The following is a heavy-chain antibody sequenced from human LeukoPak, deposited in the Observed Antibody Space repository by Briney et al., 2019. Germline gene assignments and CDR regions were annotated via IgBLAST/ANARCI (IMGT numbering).Heavy chain of an antibody. CDR2: MFHSGST. CDR1: GGSISSGAYS. D-gene: IGHD4-17*01. CDR3: ARGTTVTTPSAY. J-gene: IGHJ4*02. Sequence: SETLSLTCTVSGGSISSGAYSWNWIRQAPGKGLEWIGYMFHSGSTYSNPSLKSRVIISVDTSKTQVSLTLPSVTAPDTAVYYCARGTTVTTPSAYWGQGTPATVSS. V-gene: IGHV4-30-2*01.